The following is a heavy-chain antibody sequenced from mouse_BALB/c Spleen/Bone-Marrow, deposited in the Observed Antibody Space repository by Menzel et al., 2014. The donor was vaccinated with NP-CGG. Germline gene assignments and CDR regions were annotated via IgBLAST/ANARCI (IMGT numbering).Heavy chain of an antibody. CDR1: GFNIKDTY. V-gene: IGHV14-3*02. CDR3: ARRGDGYYAWFAY. CDR2: IDPANGNT. J-gene: IGHJ3*01. Sequence: VQLQQSGAELVKPGASVKLSCTASGFNIKDTYMHWVKQRPEQGPEWIGRIDPANGNTKYDPKFQGKATITADTSSNTAYLQLSSLTSEDTAVYYCARRGDGYYAWFAYWGQGTLVTVSA. D-gene: IGHD2-3*01.